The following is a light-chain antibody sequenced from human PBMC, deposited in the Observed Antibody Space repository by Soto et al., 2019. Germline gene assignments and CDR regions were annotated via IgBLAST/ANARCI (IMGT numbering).Light chain of an antibody. J-gene: IGKJ2*01. V-gene: IGKV3-20*01. CDR1: QSVSSSY. CDR3: QQYGSSPPMYT. CDR2: GAS. Sequence: EIVLTQSPGTLSLSPGERATLSCRASQSVSSSYLAWYQQKPGQAPRLLIYGASSRATGIPDRFSGSGSGTDFTRTISRLEPEDFAVYYCQQYGSSPPMYTFGQGTKLEIK.